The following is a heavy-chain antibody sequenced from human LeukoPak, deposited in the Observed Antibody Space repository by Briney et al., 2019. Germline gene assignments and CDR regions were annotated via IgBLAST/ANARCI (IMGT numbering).Heavy chain of an antibody. CDR3: ARRLSTRSYYLDD. J-gene: IGHJ4*02. D-gene: IGHD2/OR15-2a*01. Sequence: SETLSLTCTVSGGSISISSDYWGWIRQPRGKGLEWIVYIYYSAPTNYNPSLKSRVTMSVDTSKNQFSLKLNSATAADTAVYYCARRLSTRSYYLDDWGQGTLVTVSS. V-gene: IGHV4-39*01. CDR1: GGSISISSDY. CDR2: IYYSAPT.